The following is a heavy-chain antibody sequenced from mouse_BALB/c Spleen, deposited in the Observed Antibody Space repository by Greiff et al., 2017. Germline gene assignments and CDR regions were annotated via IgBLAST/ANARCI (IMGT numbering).Heavy chain of an antibody. Sequence: VQLQQSGPSLVKPSQTLSLTCSVTGDSITSGYWNWIRKFPGNKLEYMGYISYSGSTYYNPSLKSRISITRDTSKNQYYLQLNSVTTEDTATYYCARILRGFYYAMEYWGQGTSGTVSS. J-gene: IGHJ4*01. D-gene: IGHD1-1*01. CDR1: GDSITSGY. V-gene: IGHV3-8*02. CDR2: ISYSGST. CDR3: ARILRGFYYAMEY.